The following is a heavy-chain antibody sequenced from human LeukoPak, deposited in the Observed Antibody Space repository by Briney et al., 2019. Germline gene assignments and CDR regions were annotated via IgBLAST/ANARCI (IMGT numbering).Heavy chain of an antibody. CDR3: ARAMRRRPDAFDI. Sequence: SETLSLTCAVYGGSFSGYYWSWIRQPPGKGLEWIGYIYYSGSTNYNPSLKSRVTISVDTSKNQFSLRLSSVTAADTAVYYCARAMRRRPDAFDIWGQGTMVTVSS. CDR2: IYYSGST. V-gene: IGHV4-59*01. J-gene: IGHJ3*02. CDR1: GGSFSGYY.